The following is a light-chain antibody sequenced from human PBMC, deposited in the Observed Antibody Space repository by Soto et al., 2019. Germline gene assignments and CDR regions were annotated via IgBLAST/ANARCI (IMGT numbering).Light chain of an antibody. J-gene: IGKJ1*01. V-gene: IGKV3-20*01. CDR2: GPS. CDR1: QSVPKHY. Sequence: EIVLTQSPGTLSLSPGERATLSCRASQSVPKHYLAWYQHKPGQAPRLLIYGPSSRATGIPDRFIGSGSGTDFTVSISRLEPEDFAVYYCHQYATSPQTFGQGTKVEIK. CDR3: HQYATSPQT.